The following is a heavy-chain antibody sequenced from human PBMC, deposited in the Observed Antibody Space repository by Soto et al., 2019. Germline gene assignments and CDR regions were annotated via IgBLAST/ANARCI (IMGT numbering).Heavy chain of an antibody. J-gene: IGHJ4*02. CDR1: GYTFTGYY. CDR3: ASIGTGGLYDFWSGHPLLFDY. D-gene: IGHD3-3*01. CDR2: INPNSGGT. Sequence: ASVKVSCKASGYTFTGYYMHWVRQAPGQGLEWMGWINPNSGGTNYAQKFQGRVTMTRDTSISTAYMELSRLRSDDTAVYYCASIGTGGLYDFWSGHPLLFDYWGQGTLVTVYS. V-gene: IGHV1-2*02.